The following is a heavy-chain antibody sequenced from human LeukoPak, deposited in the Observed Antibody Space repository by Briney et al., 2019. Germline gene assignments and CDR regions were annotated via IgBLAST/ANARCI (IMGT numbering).Heavy chain of an antibody. CDR2: INSDGSWT. V-gene: IGHV3-74*01. J-gene: IGHJ4*02. CDR3: AGDSFGSGWYGYFDY. D-gene: IGHD6-19*01. Sequence: KTGGSLRLSCAASGNYWMHWVRQAPGKGLVWVSHINSDGSWTSYADSVKGRFTISRDNSKNTLYLQMNSLRVEDTAMYYCAGDSFGSGWYGYFDYWGQGTLVTVSS. CDR1: GNYW.